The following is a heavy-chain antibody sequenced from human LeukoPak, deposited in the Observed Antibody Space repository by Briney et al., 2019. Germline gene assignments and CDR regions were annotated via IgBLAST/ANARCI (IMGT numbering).Heavy chain of an antibody. D-gene: IGHD3-16*01. V-gene: IGHV4-59*01. CDR2: IYYSGST. CDR1: GGSISSYY. J-gene: IGHJ4*02. Sequence: SETLSLTCTVSGGSISSYYWSWIRQPPGKGLEWIGHIYYSGSTNYNPSLKSRVTISVDTSKNQFSLKLSSVTAADTAVYYCARGKGGDWGQGTLVTVSS. CDR3: ARGKGGD.